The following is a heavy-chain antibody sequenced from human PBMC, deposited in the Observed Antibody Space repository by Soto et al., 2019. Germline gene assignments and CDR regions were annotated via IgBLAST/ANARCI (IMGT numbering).Heavy chain of an antibody. CDR1: GFIFSSYA. CDR3: ARTGPLHGMDV. D-gene: IGHD2-15*01. Sequence: QVQLVESGGGVVQPGRSLRLSCAASGFIFSSYAMHWVRQAPGKGLEWVAVISYDGSNKYYADSVKGRFTISRDNSKNTLYLQMNSLRAEDTAVYYCARTGPLHGMDVWGQGTTVTVSS. V-gene: IGHV3-30-3*01. J-gene: IGHJ6*02. CDR2: ISYDGSNK.